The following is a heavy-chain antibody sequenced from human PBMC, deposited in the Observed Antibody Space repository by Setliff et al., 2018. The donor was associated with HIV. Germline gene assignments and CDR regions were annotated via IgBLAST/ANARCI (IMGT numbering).Heavy chain of an antibody. CDR3: ARTRGLGYYDSSGNAFDI. Sequence: SQTLSLTCAISGDSVSSNSAAWNWIRQSPSRGLEWLGRTYYRSKWYNDYAGSVKSRITINPDTSKNQFSLQLNSVTPEDTAVYYCARTRGLGYYDSSGNAFDIWGQGTMVTV. CDR1: GDSVSSNSAA. CDR2: TYYRSKWYN. J-gene: IGHJ3*02. D-gene: IGHD3-22*01. V-gene: IGHV6-1*01.